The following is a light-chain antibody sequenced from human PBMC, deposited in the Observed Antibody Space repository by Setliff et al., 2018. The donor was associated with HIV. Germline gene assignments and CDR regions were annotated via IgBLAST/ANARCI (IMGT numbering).Light chain of an antibody. CDR1: SSNIGINT. Sequence: QSALAQPPSASGTPGQRVTISCSGSSSNIGINTVNWYLQFPGAAPKLLIHTNNQRQSGVPDRFSGSKSGTSASLAISGLQSEDEGDYYCCSYTSSTTLLFGGGTKVNVL. CDR2: TNN. CDR3: CSYTSSTTLL. J-gene: IGLJ3*02. V-gene: IGLV1-44*01.